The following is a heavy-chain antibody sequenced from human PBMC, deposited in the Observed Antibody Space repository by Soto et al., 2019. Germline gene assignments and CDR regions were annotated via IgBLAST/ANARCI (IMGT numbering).Heavy chain of an antibody. CDR3: ARDDAVAGPFDY. J-gene: IGHJ4*02. CDR2: IWYDGSNK. V-gene: IGHV3-33*01. Sequence: QVQLVESGGGVVQPGRSLRLSCAASGFTFGSYGMHWVRQAPGKGLEWVAVIWYDGSNKYYADSVKGRFTISRDNSKNTLYLQMNSLRAEDTAVYYCARDDAVAGPFDYWGQGTLVTVSS. CDR1: GFTFGSYG. D-gene: IGHD6-19*01.